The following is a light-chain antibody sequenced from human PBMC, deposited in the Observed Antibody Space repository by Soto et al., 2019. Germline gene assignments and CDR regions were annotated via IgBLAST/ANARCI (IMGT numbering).Light chain of an antibody. CDR2: GAS. V-gene: IGKV3-20*01. CDR3: QQYGSSPRT. CDR1: QSISSNY. J-gene: IGKJ1*01. Sequence: EIVLTQSPGTLSMSPGERATLSCRASQSISSNYLAWYQQKPGQAPRLLIYGASSRATGIPDRFSGSGSGTDLTLTISRLEAEEFAVYYCQQYGSSPRTFGQGTKVEFK.